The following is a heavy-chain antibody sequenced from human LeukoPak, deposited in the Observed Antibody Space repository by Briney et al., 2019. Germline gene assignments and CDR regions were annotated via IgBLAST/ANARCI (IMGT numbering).Heavy chain of an antibody. J-gene: IGHJ4*02. CDR1: GFPLSSYA. CDR2: MSGSGGNT. D-gene: IGHD3-16*01. CDR3: AKDSLPSYGGYFYY. V-gene: IGHV3-23*01. Sequence: GGSLTLSCAASGFPLSSYAVSWVRQAPGKGLEWVSGMSGSGGNTYYADSVKGRFNIYRDISKNTLYLPMNSLRAEDTGLYYCAKDSLPSYGGYFYYWGRGTLVSVSS.